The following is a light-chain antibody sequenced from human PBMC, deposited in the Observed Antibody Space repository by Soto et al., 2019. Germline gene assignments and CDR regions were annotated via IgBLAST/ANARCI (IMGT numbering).Light chain of an antibody. V-gene: IGLV2-8*01. CDR3: AAWDDSLNGPV. CDR2: EVN. J-gene: IGLJ1*01. Sequence: QSVLTQPPSASGSPGQSVAISCTGTSSDVGGYNYVSWYQQHPGKAPKLMIYEVNKRPSGVPDRISGSKSGTSASLAISGLQSEDEADYYCAAWDDSLNGPVFGTGTKVTVL. CDR1: SSDVGGYNY.